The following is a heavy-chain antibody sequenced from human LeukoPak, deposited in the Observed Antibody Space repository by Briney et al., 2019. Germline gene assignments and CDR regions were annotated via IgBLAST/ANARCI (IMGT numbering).Heavy chain of an antibody. V-gene: IGHV4-4*07. CDR3: ASSPGSGSYYNYYYYMDV. Sequence: SETLSLTCTVSGGSISSYYWSWIRQPAGQGQEWIGRIYTSGSTNYNPSLKSRVTMSVDTSKNQFSLKLSSVTAADTAVYYCASSPGSGSYYNYYYYMDVWGKGTTVTVSS. CDR1: GGSISSYY. CDR2: IYTSGST. J-gene: IGHJ6*03. D-gene: IGHD3-10*01.